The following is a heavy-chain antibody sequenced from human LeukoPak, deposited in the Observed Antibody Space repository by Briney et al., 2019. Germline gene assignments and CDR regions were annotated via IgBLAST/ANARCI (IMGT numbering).Heavy chain of an antibody. CDR2: ISGSGGST. V-gene: IGHV3-23*01. CDR1: RFTFSSDA. CDR3: AKDQYSSSGGAYFDY. Sequence: GGSLRLSCAAPRFTFSSDAMSWVRQAPGEGLEWVSAISGSGGSTYYADSVKGRFTISRDNSKNTLYLQMNSLRAEDTAVYYCAKDQYSSSGGAYFDYGGEKTLVSVS. D-gene: IGHD6-13*01. J-gene: IGHJ4*02.